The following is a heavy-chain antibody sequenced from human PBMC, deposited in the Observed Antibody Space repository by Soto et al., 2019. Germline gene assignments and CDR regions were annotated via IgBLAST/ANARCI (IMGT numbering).Heavy chain of an antibody. CDR1: GFTFSSYA. J-gene: IGHJ4*02. Sequence: EVQLLESGGGLVQPGGSLRLSCAASGFTFSSYAMSWVRQAPGKGLEWVSAISGSGGSTYYADSVKGRFTISRDNSKNTLYLQMNSLRAEDTAVYYCAKDRQRVVEIVATEDPPSFDYWGQGTLVTVSS. D-gene: IGHD5-12*01. V-gene: IGHV3-23*01. CDR2: ISGSGGST. CDR3: AKDRQRVVEIVATEDPPSFDY.